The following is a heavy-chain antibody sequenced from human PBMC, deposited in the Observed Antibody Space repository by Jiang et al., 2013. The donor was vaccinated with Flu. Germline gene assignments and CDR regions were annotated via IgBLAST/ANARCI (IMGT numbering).Heavy chain of an antibody. D-gene: IGHD4-17*01. CDR3: AKDLPRDYGARYYYYGMDV. CDR1: GFTFSSYG. J-gene: IGHJ6*02. Sequence: VQLVESGGGVVQPGRSLRLSCAASGFTFSSYGMHWVRQAPGKGLEWVAVISYDGSNKYYADSVKGRFTISRDNSKNTLYLQMNSLRAEDTAAYYCAKDLPRDYGARYYYYGMDVWGQGTTVTVSS. V-gene: IGHV3-30*18. CDR2: ISYDGSNK.